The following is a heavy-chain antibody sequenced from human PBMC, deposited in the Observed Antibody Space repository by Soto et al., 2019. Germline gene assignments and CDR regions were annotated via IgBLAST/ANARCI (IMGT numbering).Heavy chain of an antibody. CDR1: GFTFSSYA. CDR3: AKDIVVVPAADLAYYYYGMDV. V-gene: IGHV3-23*01. D-gene: IGHD2-2*01. J-gene: IGHJ6*02. CDR2: ISGSGGST. Sequence: EVQLLESGGGLVQPGGSLRLSCAASGFTFSSYAMSWVRQAPGTGLEWVSAISGSGGSTYYPDSVKGRFTISRDNSKNTLYRHMNSRRAEETAVYYCAKDIVVVPAADLAYYYYGMDVWGQGTTVTVSS.